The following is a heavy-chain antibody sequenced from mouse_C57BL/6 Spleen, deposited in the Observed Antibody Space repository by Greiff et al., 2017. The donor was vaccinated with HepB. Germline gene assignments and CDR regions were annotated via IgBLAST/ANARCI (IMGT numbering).Heavy chain of an antibody. V-gene: IGHV5-4*01. CDR2: ISDGGSYT. J-gene: IGHJ4*01. CDR1: GFTFSSYA. D-gene: IGHD5-1*01. CDR3: AREQSNYAMDY. Sequence: EVHLVESGGGLVKPGGSLKLSCAASGFTFSSYAMSWVRQTPEKRLEWVATISDGGSYTYYPDNVKGRFTISRDNAKNNLYLQMSHLKSEDTAMYYCAREQSNYAMDYWGQGTSVTVSS.